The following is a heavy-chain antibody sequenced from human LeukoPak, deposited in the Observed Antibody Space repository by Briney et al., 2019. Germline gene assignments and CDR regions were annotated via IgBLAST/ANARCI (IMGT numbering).Heavy chain of an antibody. J-gene: IGHJ4*02. CDR1: GLTFSNYG. CDR2: IRYDGSNK. Sequence: GGSLRLSCAASGLTFSNYGMHWVRQAPGKGLEWVAFIRYDGSNKYFADSVKGRFTISRDNSKNTLYLQMNSLRAEDTAIYYCATYRQVLLPFESWGQGTLVTVSS. V-gene: IGHV3-30*02. CDR3: ATYRQVLLPFES. D-gene: IGHD2-8*02.